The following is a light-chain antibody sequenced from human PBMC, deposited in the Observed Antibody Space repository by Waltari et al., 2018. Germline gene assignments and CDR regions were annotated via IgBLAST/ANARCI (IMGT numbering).Light chain of an antibody. CDR1: QNVGTY. V-gene: IGKV3-20*01. J-gene: IGKJ1*01. Sequence: EIVLTQSPGTLSLSPGDRATLSCRASQNVGTYLAWYQQKPGQAPRLLIYHASSRATGIPDRFSGSGSGTDFSLNISRLEPEDFAVYYCQNHERLPAMFGQGTNVEIK. CDR3: QNHERLPAM. CDR2: HAS.